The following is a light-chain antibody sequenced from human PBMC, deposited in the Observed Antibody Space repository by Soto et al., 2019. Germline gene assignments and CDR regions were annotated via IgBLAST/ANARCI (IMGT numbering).Light chain of an antibody. V-gene: IGLV1-44*01. Sequence: QSVLTQPPSASGTPGQRVTISCSGASTNIGSNTVNWYQQLPGTAPKLLIHSSNQRPSGVPDRLSGSKSDTSASLAISGLRSEDEADYYCCSYAGTYSYVFGTGTKLTVL. J-gene: IGLJ1*01. CDR1: STNIGSNT. CDR3: CSYAGTYSYV. CDR2: SSN.